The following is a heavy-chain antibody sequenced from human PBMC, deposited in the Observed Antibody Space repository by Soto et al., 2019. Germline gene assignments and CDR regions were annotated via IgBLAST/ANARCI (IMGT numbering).Heavy chain of an antibody. D-gene: IGHD3-3*01. CDR2: IIPIFGTA. CDR3: ARSIGADGGMDV. V-gene: IGHV1-69*14. J-gene: IGHJ6*02. Sequence: QVQLVQSGAEVKKPGSSVKVSCKASGGTFSSYAISWVRQAPGQGLEWMGGIIPIFGTANYAQKFKGRVTITADKSTSTAYLDLSRLRSEDTAVYYRARSIGADGGMDVWGQGTTVTVSS. CDR1: GGTFSSYA.